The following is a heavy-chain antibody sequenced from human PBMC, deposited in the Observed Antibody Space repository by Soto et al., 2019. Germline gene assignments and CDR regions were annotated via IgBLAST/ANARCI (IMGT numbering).Heavy chain of an antibody. CDR2: IYPGDSNT. V-gene: IGHV5-51*01. D-gene: IGHD2-2*02. CDR1: GYSFTNYW. J-gene: IGHJ4*02. Sequence: GGSLKISFNGSGYSFTNYWIGWVRQMPGKGLEWMGIIYPGDSNTRYSPSFQGQVTISADKSISTRYLQWGSLTASDTAMYYCARQGYCSSTACYTVDYWGQGTLVTVSS. CDR3: ARQGYCSSTACYTVDY.